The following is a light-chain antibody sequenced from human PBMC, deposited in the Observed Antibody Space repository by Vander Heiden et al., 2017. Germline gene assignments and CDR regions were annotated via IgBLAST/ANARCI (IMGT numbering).Light chain of an antibody. Sequence: SYELTQPLSVSVALGQTARITCGGNNIGSKNVHWYQQKPGQAPVRGIYRDSNRPSGIPERLSGSNSGKTDTPTISRAQAGDEADYYYQVWDSSVVFGGGTKLTVL. J-gene: IGLJ2*01. CDR2: RDS. CDR1: NIGSKN. CDR3: QVWDSSVV. V-gene: IGLV3-9*01.